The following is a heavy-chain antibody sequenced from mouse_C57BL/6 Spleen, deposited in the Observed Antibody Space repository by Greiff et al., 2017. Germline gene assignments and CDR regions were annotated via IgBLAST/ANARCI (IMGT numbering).Heavy chain of an antibody. J-gene: IGHJ4*01. CDR2: IWWDDDK. CDR3: ARMGYYGSRGPYAMDY. CDR1: GFSLSTFGMG. V-gene: IGHV8-8*01. Sequence: QVTLKECGPGILQPSQTLSLTCSFSGFSLSTFGMGVGWIRQPLGKGLEWLAHIWWDDDKYYNPALKSRLTISKDTSKNQVFLKIANVDTADTATYYCARMGYYGSRGPYAMDYWGQGTSVTVSS. D-gene: IGHD1-1*01.